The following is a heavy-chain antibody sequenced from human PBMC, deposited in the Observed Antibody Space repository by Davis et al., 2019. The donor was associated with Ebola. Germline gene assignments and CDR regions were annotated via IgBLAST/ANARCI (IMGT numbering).Heavy chain of an antibody. CDR3: ARSPGYCSGGSCSTPYYYGMDV. CDR1: GFIFSSYW. V-gene: IGHV3-74*01. J-gene: IGHJ6*02. Sequence: GESLKISCAASGFIFSSYWMHWVRQAPGKGLVWVSRINSDGSSTNYADSVKGRFTISRDNAKTTLYLQMNSRRAEDTVVYYCARSPGYCSGGSCSTPYYYGMDVWGQGTTVTVSS. CDR2: INSDGSST. D-gene: IGHD2-15*01.